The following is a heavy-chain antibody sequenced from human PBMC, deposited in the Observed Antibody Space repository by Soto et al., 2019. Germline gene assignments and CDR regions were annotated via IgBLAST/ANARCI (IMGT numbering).Heavy chain of an antibody. CDR3: ARVTPTPIRFDY. Sequence: GGSLRLSCAASGFTFSSYNMNWVRQAPGKGLEWVSSISSSSGYIYYADSVKGRFTISRDNAKNSLYLQMNSLRAEDTAVYYCARVTPTPIRFDYWGQGTLVTVSS. V-gene: IGHV3-21*01. J-gene: IGHJ4*02. CDR1: GFTFSSYN. D-gene: IGHD2-21*01. CDR2: ISSSSGYI.